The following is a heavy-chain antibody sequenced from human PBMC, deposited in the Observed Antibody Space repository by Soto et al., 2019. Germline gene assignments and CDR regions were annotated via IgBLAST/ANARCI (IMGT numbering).Heavy chain of an antibody. CDR1: GFTFSSYW. J-gene: IGHJ6*02. Sequence: HPGGSMRLSCAASGFTFSSYWMSWVRQAPGKGLEWVANIKQDGSEKYYVDSVKGRFTISRDNAKNSLYLQMNSLRAEDTAVYYCAREGYDFCSGYSFYYYGMDVWGQGTTVTVSS. V-gene: IGHV3-7*03. CDR2: IKQDGSEK. CDR3: AREGYDFCSGYSFYYYGMDV. D-gene: IGHD3-3*01.